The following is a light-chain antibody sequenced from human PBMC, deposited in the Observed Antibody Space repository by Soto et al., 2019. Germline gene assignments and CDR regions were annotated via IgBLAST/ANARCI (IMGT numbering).Light chain of an antibody. Sequence: QSVLTQPASVSGSPGQSITISCTGTISDVGDYNYVSWYQHHPGKAPKLIIYEVNNRPSGVSNRFSGSKSGSTASLTISGLQAEDEADYYCSSYTSISTYVFGTGTKVTVL. V-gene: IGLV2-14*01. CDR2: EVN. CDR1: ISDVGDYNY. J-gene: IGLJ1*01. CDR3: SSYTSISTYV.